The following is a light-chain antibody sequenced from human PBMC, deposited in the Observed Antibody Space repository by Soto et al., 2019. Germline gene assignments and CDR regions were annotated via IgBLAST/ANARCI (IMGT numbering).Light chain of an antibody. Sequence: QSVLTQAPSASGTPGQRVSISCSGSSSNIGTNPVNWYQQVPGSAPKLLIYSNNQRPSGVPDRFSGSKSATSASLAISGLQSDDEADYYCAAWDDSLNGAVFGGGTQLTVL. CDR3: AAWDDSLNGAV. CDR1: SSNIGTNP. J-gene: IGLJ2*01. CDR2: SNN. V-gene: IGLV1-44*01.